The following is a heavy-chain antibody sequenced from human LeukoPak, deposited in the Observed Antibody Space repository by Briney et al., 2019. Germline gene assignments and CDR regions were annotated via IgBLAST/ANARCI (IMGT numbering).Heavy chain of an antibody. CDR1: GGSISSYY. Sequence: PSETLSLTCSVSGGSISSYYWSWIRQPPGKGLEWIGYIYYSGSTNYNPSLKSRVTISVDTSKNQFSLKLSSVTAADTAVYYCARGLKRTGTTYYFDYWGQGTLVTVSS. CDR3: ARGLKRTGTTYYFDY. CDR2: IYYSGST. V-gene: IGHV4-59*12. J-gene: IGHJ4*02. D-gene: IGHD1-1*01.